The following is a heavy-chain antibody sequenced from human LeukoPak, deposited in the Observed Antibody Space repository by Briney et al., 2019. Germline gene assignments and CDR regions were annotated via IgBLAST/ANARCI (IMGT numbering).Heavy chain of an antibody. D-gene: IGHD5-18*01. CDR2: ISHSGST. Sequence: SGTLSLTCTVSGSSITSGNWWSWVRQPPEKGLEWIGEISHSGSTNYNPSLKSRVTISVDKSKNKFSLRLRSVTAADTAVYYCARDDVDTPTFDYWGPGMLVAVSS. J-gene: IGHJ4*02. CDR3: ARDDVDTPTFDY. CDR1: GSSITSGNW. V-gene: IGHV4-4*02.